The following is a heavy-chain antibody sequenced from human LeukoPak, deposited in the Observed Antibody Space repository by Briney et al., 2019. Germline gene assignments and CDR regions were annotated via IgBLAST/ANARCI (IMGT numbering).Heavy chain of an antibody. CDR3: ARSRSGYSGYFFDY. V-gene: IGHV1-2*02. Sequence: ASVKVSCKASGGTFSSYAISWVRQAPGQGLEWMGWINPNSGGTNYAQKFQGRVTMTRDTSISTAYMELSRLRSDDTAVYYCARSRSGYSGYFFDYWGQGTLVTVSS. D-gene: IGHD5-12*01. J-gene: IGHJ4*02. CDR2: INPNSGGT. CDR1: GGTFSSYA.